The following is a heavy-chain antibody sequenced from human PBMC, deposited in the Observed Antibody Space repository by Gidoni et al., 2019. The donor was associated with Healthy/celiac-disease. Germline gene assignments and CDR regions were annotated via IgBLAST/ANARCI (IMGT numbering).Heavy chain of an antibody. J-gene: IGHJ4*02. CDR3: ARGGGYSSSWYGIGFAY. D-gene: IGHD6-13*01. CDR1: GFTLGRYG. V-gene: IGHV3-33*01. CDR2: IWYDGSNK. Sequence: QVRLVESEGGGVQPGRSLRLSCAASGFTLGRYGMHWVRQATGKGLAWVAVIWYDGSNKYYADSVKGRFIISRYNSKNTLYLQMNSLRAEDTVVYYCARGGGYSSSWYGIGFAYWGQGTLVTVSS.